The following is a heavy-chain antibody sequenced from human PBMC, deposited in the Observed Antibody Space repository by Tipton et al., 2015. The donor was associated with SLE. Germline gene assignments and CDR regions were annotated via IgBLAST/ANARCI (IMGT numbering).Heavy chain of an antibody. V-gene: IGHV4-38-2*01. CDR3: ARGPLSGIAAAGTIDY. CDR1: GYSISSGYY. J-gene: IGHJ4*02. CDR2: IYHSGST. D-gene: IGHD6-13*01. Sequence: VKPSETLSLTCAVSGYSISSGYYWGWIRQPPGKGLEWIGSIYHSGSTYYNPSLKSRVTISVDTSKNQFSLKLSSVTAADTAVYYCARGPLSGIAAAGTIDYWGQGTLVTVS.